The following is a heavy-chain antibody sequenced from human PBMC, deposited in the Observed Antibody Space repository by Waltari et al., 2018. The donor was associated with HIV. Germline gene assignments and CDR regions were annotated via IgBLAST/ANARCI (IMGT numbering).Heavy chain of an antibody. CDR1: GFTFSNYA. D-gene: IGHD3-16*01. CDR3: SKGMISGSFCALDH. V-gene: IGHV3-23*01. CDR2: MSPNGEST. J-gene: IGHJ4*02. Sequence: EVQLLESGGTLVQPGGSLSLSCTASGFTFSNYAMRWVRQAPGKVLGLVSSMSPNGESTDYADSVKGRFTISRDNYKNMMFLQMNSLRADDTAIYYCSKGMISGSFCALDHWGQGTLLTVSS.